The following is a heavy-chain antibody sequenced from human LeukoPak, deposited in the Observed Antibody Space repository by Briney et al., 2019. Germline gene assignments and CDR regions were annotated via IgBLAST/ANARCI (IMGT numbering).Heavy chain of an antibody. J-gene: IGHJ4*02. CDR3: ARDPHSIALQPAVKGNFDY. CDR1: GYTFTGYY. CDR2: INPNSGGT. V-gene: IGHV1-2*02. D-gene: IGHD2-2*01. Sequence: ASVKVSCKASGYTFTGYYMHWVRQAPGQGLEWMGWINPNSGGTNYAQKFQGRVTMTRGTSISTAYMELSSLRSGDTAVYYCARDPHSIALQPAVKGNFDYWGQGTVVTVSS.